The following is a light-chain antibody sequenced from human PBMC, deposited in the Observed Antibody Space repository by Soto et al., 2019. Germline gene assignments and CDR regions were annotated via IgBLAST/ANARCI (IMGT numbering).Light chain of an antibody. J-gene: IGKJ4*01. V-gene: IGKV3-11*01. CDR1: QSVSSY. CDR2: DAS. Sequence: EIVLTQSPATLSLSPGERATLSCRASQSVSSYLAWYQQKPGQAPRLLIYDASNSATGIPARFSGSGSGTDFTLTISSLEPEDFAVYYCQQRSNWPRTFGGGTQVEIK. CDR3: QQRSNWPRT.